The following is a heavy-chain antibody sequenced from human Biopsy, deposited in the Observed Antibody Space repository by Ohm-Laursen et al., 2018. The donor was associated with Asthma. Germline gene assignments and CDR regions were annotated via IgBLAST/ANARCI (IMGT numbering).Heavy chain of an antibody. D-gene: IGHD1-1*01. CDR3: VRDGTDDAFDI. CDR2: ISKDANTQ. V-gene: IGHV3-30*03. J-gene: IGHJ3*02. CDR1: GFSFSRYG. Sequence: SLRLSCAASGFSFSRYGMHWVRQAPGKGLEWVGVISKDANTQDYADSVKGRFTMARDNSKNTLDLQMNSLREEDTAVYYCVRDGTDDAFDIWGQGTVVSVSS.